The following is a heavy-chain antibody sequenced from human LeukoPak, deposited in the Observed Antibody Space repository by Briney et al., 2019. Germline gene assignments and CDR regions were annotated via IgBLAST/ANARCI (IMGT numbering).Heavy chain of an antibody. J-gene: IGHJ4*02. D-gene: IGHD4-11*01. CDR2: IRYAGINK. CDR1: GFTLRSYG. V-gene: IGHV3-30*02. Sequence: GGSLRLSCAAWGFTLRSYGMQWVREARGEGFDWVAFIRYAGINKYYADSVKARFTISRHNSKNTLYLQMTSLSAEDTAVYYCANAGYSGYWGQGTLVTVSS. CDR3: ANAGYSGY.